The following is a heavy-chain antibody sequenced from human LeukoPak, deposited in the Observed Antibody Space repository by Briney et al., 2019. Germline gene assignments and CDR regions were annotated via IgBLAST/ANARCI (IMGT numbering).Heavy chain of an antibody. Sequence: GGSLRLSCAASGFTYSSYWMRWVRQAPGKGLVWVGHINSDGRSTTNADSVKGRFTISRDNHKTTLYLQMKSLRADDMAFCYCAKGDCSSTSCLVDYWVQGTLVSVSS. CDR1: GFTYSSYW. D-gene: IGHD2-2*01. CDR3: AKGDCSSTSCLVDY. V-gene: IGHV3-74*01. CDR2: INSDGRST. J-gene: IGHJ4*02.